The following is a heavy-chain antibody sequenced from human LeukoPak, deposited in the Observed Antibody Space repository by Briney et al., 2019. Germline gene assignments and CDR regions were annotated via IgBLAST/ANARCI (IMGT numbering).Heavy chain of an antibody. CDR2: ISYDGSNK. D-gene: IGHD3-10*01. V-gene: IGHV3-30-3*01. J-gene: IGHJ4*02. CDR3: ARDGQGTPFDY. Sequence: GGSLRLSCAASGFTFSSYAMHWVRQAPGKGLEWVAVISYDGSNKYYADSVKGRFTISRDNAKNSLYLQMNSLRAEDTAVYYCARDGQGTPFDYWGQGTLVTVSS. CDR1: GFTFSSYA.